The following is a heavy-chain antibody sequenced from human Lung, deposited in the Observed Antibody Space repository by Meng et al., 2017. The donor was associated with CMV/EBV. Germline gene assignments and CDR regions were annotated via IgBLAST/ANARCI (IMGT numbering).Heavy chain of an antibody. D-gene: IGHD3-9*01. Sequence: SLKISCAASGFTFSLYPMHWVRQAPGKGLDWVAVISYDANSKHYADSVKGRFTISRDNSKNTLYLQMDSLRPDDTAVYYCARSPVLTGSDWLIAYWGLGTXVNGAS. V-gene: IGHV3-30*03. CDR3: ARSPVLTGSDWLIAY. J-gene: IGHJ4*02. CDR2: ISYDANSK. CDR1: GFTFSLYP.